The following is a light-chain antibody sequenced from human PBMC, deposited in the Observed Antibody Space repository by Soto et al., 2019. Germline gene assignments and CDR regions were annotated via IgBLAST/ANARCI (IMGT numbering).Light chain of an antibody. V-gene: IGKV4-1*01. J-gene: IGKJ1*01. CDR1: QSVLHSSNNKNY. CDR3: HQHFSTPQT. Sequence: DIVMTQSPDSLAVSLGERATINCKSGQSVLHSSNNKNYLTWYQQRPGQPPKLLISWASTRESGVPDRFSGSGSGTDFTLTISSLQAEDVAVYYCHQHFSTPQTFGQGTNVEIK. CDR2: WAS.